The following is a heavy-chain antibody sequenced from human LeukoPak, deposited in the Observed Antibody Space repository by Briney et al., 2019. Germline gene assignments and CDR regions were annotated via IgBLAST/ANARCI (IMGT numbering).Heavy chain of an antibody. J-gene: IGHJ4*02. D-gene: IGHD4-17*01. CDR2: MNPNSGNT. CDR3: ARGAHDYGDYSRDY. Sequence: ASVKVSCKASGDTFSNYGLSWVRQATGQGLEWMGWMNPNSGNTGYAQKFQGRVTMTRNTSISTAYMELSSLRSEDTAVYYCARGAHDYGDYSRDYWGQGTLVTVSS. V-gene: IGHV1-8*01. CDR1: GDTFSNYG.